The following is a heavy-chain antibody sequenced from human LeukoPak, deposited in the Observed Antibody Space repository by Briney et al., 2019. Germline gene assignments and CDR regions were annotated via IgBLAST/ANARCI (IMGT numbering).Heavy chain of an antibody. D-gene: IGHD1-7*01. Sequence: PSQTLSLTCTVSGGSISSDGNYWSWVRQHPGTGLEWIGYIYYSESTYYNPSLKSRVTISLDTSRNQFSLKLTSVTAADTAVYYCARDSGFNWNYVFDYWGPGTLVTVSS. CDR2: IYYSEST. J-gene: IGHJ4*02. CDR3: ARDSGFNWNYVFDY. V-gene: IGHV4-31*03. CDR1: GGSISSDGNY.